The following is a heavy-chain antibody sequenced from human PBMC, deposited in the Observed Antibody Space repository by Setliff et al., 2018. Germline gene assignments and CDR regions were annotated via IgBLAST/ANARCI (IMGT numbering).Heavy chain of an antibody. J-gene: IGHJ6*01. CDR1: SGSMRNYY. D-gene: IGHD2-2*01. CDR3: ARARPATIAGVVPGVADFGIDV. Sequence: SETLSLTCSVSSGSMRNYYWIWIRQPAGEGLEWIGRIYTSGSTNYNPSLKRRVTISLEMSKNQFSLTLSSVTAADTAVYYCARARPATIAGVVPGVADFGIDVWGKGPRSPSPQ. V-gene: IGHV4-4*07. CDR2: IYTSGST.